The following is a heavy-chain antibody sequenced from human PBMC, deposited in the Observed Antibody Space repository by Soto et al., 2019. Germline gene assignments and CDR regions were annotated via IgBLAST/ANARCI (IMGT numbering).Heavy chain of an antibody. J-gene: IGHJ6*02. CDR2: IYYSGST. CDR1: GGSISSSSYY. CDR3: ARPAGIAVATDYYYYGMDV. V-gene: IGHV4-39*01. D-gene: IGHD6-19*01. Sequence: QLQLQESGPGLVKPSETLSLTCTVSGGSISSSSYYWGWIRQPPGKGLEWIGSIYYSGSTYYNPSLKSRVTISVDTSKNQFSLKLSSVTAADTAVYYCARPAGIAVATDYYYYGMDVWGQGTTVTVSS.